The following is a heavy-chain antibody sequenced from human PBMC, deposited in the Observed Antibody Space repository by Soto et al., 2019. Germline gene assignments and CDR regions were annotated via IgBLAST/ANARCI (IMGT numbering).Heavy chain of an antibody. CDR2: FDPEGGET. CDR3: PRGRFAQSLVYFHY. V-gene: IGHV1-24*01. Sequence: QVQLVQSGSEVKKPGASVKVSCKVSGYTLTELSMHWVRQAPGKGLEWMGGFDPEGGETMYAQKLQGRVTMTEHTPTDTAYMEVISQRSKDRRVYFCPRGRFAQSLVYFHYWGQGTLVSVSS. D-gene: IGHD6-19*01. J-gene: IGHJ4*02. CDR1: GYTLTELS.